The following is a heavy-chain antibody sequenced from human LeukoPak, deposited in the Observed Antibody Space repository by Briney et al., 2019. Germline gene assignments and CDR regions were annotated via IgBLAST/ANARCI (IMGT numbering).Heavy chain of an antibody. CDR2: IYYSGST. V-gene: IGHV4-59*11. CDR3: GRQRGASLLPGSIDI. CDR1: GFSIKGLY. D-gene: IGHD2-15*01. J-gene: IGHJ3*02. Sequence: PSETLTLTCTVSGFSIKGLYISWLRQPPGKGLEWIAYIYYSGSTNYNPSLKSRVTISVDTPKNQFSLKLSSVTAADPAVYYCGRQRGASLLPGSIDIWGQGTMVTVSS.